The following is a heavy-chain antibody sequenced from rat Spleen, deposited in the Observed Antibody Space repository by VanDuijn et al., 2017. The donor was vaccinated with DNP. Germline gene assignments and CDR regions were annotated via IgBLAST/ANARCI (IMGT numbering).Heavy chain of an antibody. V-gene: IGHV5-20*01. CDR2: ISYDGGST. Sequence: EVQLVESGGGLVQPGRSLKLSCAVSGFSFSDYYMAWVRQAPTKGLEWVAYISYDGGSTYYGDSVKGRFTISRDNAKSTLYLQMDSLRSEDTATYYCTTQQRVFDYWGQGVMVTVSS. CDR1: GFSFSDYY. J-gene: IGHJ2*01. CDR3: TTQQRVFDY. D-gene: IGHD1-10*01.